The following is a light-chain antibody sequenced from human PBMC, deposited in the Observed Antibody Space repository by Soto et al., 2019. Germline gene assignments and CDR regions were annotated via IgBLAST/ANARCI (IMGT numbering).Light chain of an antibody. CDR1: QGISSY. CDR3: QKYSSVIT. J-gene: IGKJ5*01. Sequence: DIQMTQSPSSLSASVGDRVTITCRASQGISSYLAWYQQKLGKVPKLLISAASTLQSGVPSRFSGSGSWTDFTLTISSLQPEDVATYYCQKYSSVITFGKGTRLEIK. V-gene: IGKV1-27*01. CDR2: AAS.